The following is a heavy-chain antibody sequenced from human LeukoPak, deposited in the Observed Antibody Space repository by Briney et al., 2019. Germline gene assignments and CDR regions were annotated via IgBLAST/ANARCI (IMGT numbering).Heavy chain of an antibody. J-gene: IGHJ6*02. Sequence: GGSLRLSCAASGFTFSNYAMHWVRQAPGKGLEWVSSISSSSSYIYYADSVKGRFTISRDNAKNSLYLQMNSLRAEDTAVYYCARDRRSRVTIFGVVHSGMDVWGQGTTVTVSS. CDR2: ISSSSSYI. D-gene: IGHD3-3*01. CDR1: GFTFSNYA. CDR3: ARDRRSRVTIFGVVHSGMDV. V-gene: IGHV3-21*01.